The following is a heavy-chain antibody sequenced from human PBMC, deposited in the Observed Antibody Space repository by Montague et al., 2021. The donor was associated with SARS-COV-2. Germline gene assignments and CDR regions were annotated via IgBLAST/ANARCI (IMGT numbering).Heavy chain of an antibody. D-gene: IGHD5-12*01. J-gene: IGHJ4*02. V-gene: IGHV4-34*01. Sequence: SETLSLTCAVYGGSFSGYYWSWIRQLPGKGLEWIGEINHSGSTNYNPSLKSRVTISVDTSKNQFSLKLSSVTAADTAVYYCARHERQWLRLYPYYFDYWGQGTLVTVSS. CDR1: GGSFSGYY. CDR3: ARHERQWLRLYPYYFDY. CDR2: INHSGST.